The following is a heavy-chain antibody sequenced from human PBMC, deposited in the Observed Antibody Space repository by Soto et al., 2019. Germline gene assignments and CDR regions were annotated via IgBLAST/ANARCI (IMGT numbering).Heavy chain of an antibody. CDR2: IYYSGST. CDR1: GGSISSGGYY. V-gene: IGHV4-31*03. Sequence: NPSETVSLTCTVSGGSISSGGYYWSWIRQHPGKGLEWIGYIYYSGSTYYNPSLKSRVTISVDTSKNQFSLKLSSVTAADTAVYYCARSSQSTVTTFVYWGQGTLVTVSS. CDR3: ARSSQSTVTTFVY. D-gene: IGHD4-17*01. J-gene: IGHJ4*02.